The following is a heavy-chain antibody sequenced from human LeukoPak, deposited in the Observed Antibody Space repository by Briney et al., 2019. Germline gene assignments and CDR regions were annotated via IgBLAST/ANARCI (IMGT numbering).Heavy chain of an antibody. CDR1: GFTFSSYG. D-gene: IGHD2-2*01. CDR2: ISYDGSNK. CDR3: AKDYRRYCSSTSCQPFDY. J-gene: IGHJ4*02. Sequence: PGRSLRLSCAASGFTFSSYGMHWVHQAPGKGLERVAVISYDGSNKYYADSVKGRFTISRDNSKNTLYLQMNSLRAEDTAVYYCAKDYRRYCSSTSCQPFDYWGQGTLVTVSS. V-gene: IGHV3-30*18.